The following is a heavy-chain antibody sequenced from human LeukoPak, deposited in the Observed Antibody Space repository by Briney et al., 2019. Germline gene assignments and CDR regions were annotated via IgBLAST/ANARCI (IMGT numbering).Heavy chain of an antibody. CDR1: GGSISNYY. CDR2: ISYTWTT. J-gene: IGHJ5*02. V-gene: IGHV4-59*01. Sequence: SETLSLTCIVSGGSISNYYWGWIRQPPGRRLEWIGQISYTWTTTYNPSLKSRVTISADTSKNHISLKLTSVTAADTAVYYCASAYGDNWFDPWGQGTLVTVSS. D-gene: IGHD4-17*01. CDR3: ASAYGDNWFDP.